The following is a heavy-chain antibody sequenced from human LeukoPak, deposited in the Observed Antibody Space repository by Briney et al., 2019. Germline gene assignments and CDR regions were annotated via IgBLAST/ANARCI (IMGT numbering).Heavy chain of an antibody. V-gene: IGHV3-30*04. CDR3: AKAATYFYGSVTYDWFES. CDR2: ISYDGSNK. J-gene: IGHJ5*01. CDR1: GFTFSSYA. D-gene: IGHD3-10*01. Sequence: PGGSLRLSCAASGFTFSSYAMHWVRQAPGKGLEWVAVISYDGSNKYYADSVKGRFTISRDNGKSTIYLQMNSLRVDDTAIYYCAKAATYFYGSVTYDWFESWGQGTLVTVSS.